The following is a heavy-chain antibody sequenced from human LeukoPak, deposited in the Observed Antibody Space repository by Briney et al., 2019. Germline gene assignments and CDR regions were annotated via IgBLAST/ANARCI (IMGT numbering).Heavy chain of an antibody. J-gene: IGHJ4*02. V-gene: IGHV3-20*04. Sequence: GGTLRLSCAASGFTFSAYGMSWVRQSPGQGLEWVSGINWNGGSTGYADSVKGRFTISRDNAKNSLYLQMNSLRAEDTALYYCARVAARLGELSYYFDYWGQGTLVTVSS. CDR3: ARVAARLGELSYYFDY. CDR1: GFTFSAYG. D-gene: IGHD3-16*02. CDR2: INWNGGST.